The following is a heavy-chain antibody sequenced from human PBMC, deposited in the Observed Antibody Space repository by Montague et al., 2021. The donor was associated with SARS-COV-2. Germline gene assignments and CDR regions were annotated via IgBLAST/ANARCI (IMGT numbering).Heavy chain of an antibody. Sequence: SETLSLTCTVSGGSISSYYLSWIRQRPGTGMEWIGYSHYSGSTNYNPSLKSRVTISVDTSKNQISLKLSSVTAADTAVYYCARDSHYYDSSDHFDYWGQGTLVTVSS. CDR3: ARDSHYYDSSDHFDY. J-gene: IGHJ4*02. CDR2: SHYSGST. V-gene: IGHV4-59*13. D-gene: IGHD3-22*01. CDR1: GGSISSYY.